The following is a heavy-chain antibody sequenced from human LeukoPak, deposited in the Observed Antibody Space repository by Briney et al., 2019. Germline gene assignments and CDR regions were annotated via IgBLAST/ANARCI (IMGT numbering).Heavy chain of an antibody. Sequence: PGGSLRLSCAASGFPFTHYAMGWVRQAPGKGLEWVSVIYSGGSTYYADSVKGRFTISRDNSKNTLYLQMNSLRAEDTAVYYCARANWNFDWFDPWGQGTLVTVSS. V-gene: IGHV3-53*01. CDR2: IYSGGST. J-gene: IGHJ5*02. CDR3: ARANWNFDWFDP. D-gene: IGHD1-7*01. CDR1: GFPFTHYA.